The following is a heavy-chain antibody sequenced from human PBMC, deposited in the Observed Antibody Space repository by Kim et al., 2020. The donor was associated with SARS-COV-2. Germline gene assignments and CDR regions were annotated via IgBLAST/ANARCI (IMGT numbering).Heavy chain of an antibody. CDR1: GGSVNSGNYY. Sequence: SETLSLTCTVSGGSVNSGNYYWSWIRQPPGKGLEWIGYIFYSGSTTCNPSLTSRVIISVDTSKNHFSLKLNSVTAADTAVYYCTRGAPYGWGNGRSFDPWGQGTLVTVSS. D-gene: IGHD3-10*01. J-gene: IGHJ5*02. V-gene: IGHV4-61*03. CDR2: IFYSGST. CDR3: TRGAPYGWGNGRSFDP.